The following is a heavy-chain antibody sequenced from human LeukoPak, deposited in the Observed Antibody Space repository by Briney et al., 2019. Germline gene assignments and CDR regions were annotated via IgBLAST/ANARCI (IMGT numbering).Heavy chain of an antibody. J-gene: IGHJ4*02. CDR1: GFMFSGYA. CDR3: AKESPIFDY. Sequence: GGSLRLSCAASGFMFSGYAMSWVRQAPGKGLEWVSVISGSGGGTHYADSVQGRFTISRDNSKNTLFLQLNSLRTEDTAVYYCAKESPIFDYWGQGTLVAVSS. V-gene: IGHV3-23*01. CDR2: ISGSGGGT.